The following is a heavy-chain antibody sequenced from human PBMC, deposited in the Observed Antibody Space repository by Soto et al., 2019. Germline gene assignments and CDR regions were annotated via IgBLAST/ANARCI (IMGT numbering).Heavy chain of an antibody. CDR2: IYSGGST. CDR1: AFHDTRNY. Sequence: WGSVRHSCAASAFHDTRNYTSWVCHAPGKGLEWVSVIYSGGSTYYADSVKGRFTISRHNSKNTLYLQMNSLRAEDTAVYYCARVIAPLPWGDAFDSWGQGTMGTV. CDR3: ARVIAPLPWGDAFDS. J-gene: IGHJ3*02. D-gene: IGHD6-6*01. V-gene: IGHV3-53*04.